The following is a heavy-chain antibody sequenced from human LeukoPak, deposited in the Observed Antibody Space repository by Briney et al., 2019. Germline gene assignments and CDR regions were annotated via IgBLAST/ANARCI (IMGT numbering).Heavy chain of an antibody. CDR3: ARGDRSRWYFDY. D-gene: IGHD6-19*01. Sequence: PGGSLRLSCVGSGFTFDHYGMSWVRQAPGKGLKWVSGINWDGGSTGYADSVKGRFTISRDNAKKSLYLQMNSLRAEDTALYYCARGDRSRWYFDYWGQGILVTVSS. CDR2: INWDGGST. CDR1: GFTFDHYG. J-gene: IGHJ4*02. V-gene: IGHV3-20*04.